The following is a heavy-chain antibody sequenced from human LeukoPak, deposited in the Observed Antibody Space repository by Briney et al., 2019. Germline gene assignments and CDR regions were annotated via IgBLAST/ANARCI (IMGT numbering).Heavy chain of an antibody. D-gene: IGHD1-26*01. CDR1: GGSISSGGYY. V-gene: IGHV4-31*03. Sequence: SETLSLTCTVSGGSISSGGYYWSWIRQPPGKGLEWIGYIYYSGSTYYNPSLKSRVTISVDRSKNQFSLKLSSVTAADTAVYYCARVIIGQSGSPTNYFDYWGQGTLVTVSS. J-gene: IGHJ4*02. CDR2: IYYSGST. CDR3: ARVIIGQSGSPTNYFDY.